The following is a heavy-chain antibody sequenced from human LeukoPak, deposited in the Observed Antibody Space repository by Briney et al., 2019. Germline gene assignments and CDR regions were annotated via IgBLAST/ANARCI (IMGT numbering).Heavy chain of an antibody. V-gene: IGHV3-66*01. CDR1: GFTFSSYS. CDR2: IYSGGST. J-gene: IGHJ4*02. CDR3: ARGVSVAADY. Sequence: GGSLRLSCAASGFTFSSYSMNRVRQAPGKGLEWVSVIYSGGSTYYADSVKGRFTISRDNSKNTLYLQMNSLRAEDMAVYYCARGVSVAADYWGQGTLVTVSS. D-gene: IGHD6-19*01.